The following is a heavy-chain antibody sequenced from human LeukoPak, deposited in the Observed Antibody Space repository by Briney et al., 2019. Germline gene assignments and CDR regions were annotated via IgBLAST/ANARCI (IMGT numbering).Heavy chain of an antibody. CDR3: AKAPPVTTYYFDY. D-gene: IGHD4-17*01. Sequence: GRSLRLSCAASGFTFSSYGMHWVRQAPGKGLEWVAVISYDGSKKYYADSVKGRFTISRDNSKNTLYLQMNSLRAEDTAVYYCAKAPPVTTYYFDYWGQGTLVTVSS. V-gene: IGHV3-30*18. CDR1: GFTFSSYG. CDR2: ISYDGSKK. J-gene: IGHJ4*02.